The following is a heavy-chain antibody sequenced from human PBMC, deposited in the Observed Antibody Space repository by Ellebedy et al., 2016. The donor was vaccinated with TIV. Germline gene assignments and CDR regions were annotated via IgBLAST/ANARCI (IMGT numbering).Heavy chain of an antibody. CDR1: GFTFSSYS. CDR3: ARYSYGVEDFDQ. Sequence: GESLKISXAASGFTFSSYSMNWVRQAPGKGLEWVSSISSSSSYIYYADSVKGRFTISRDNAKNSLYLQMSSLRAEDTAVYYCARYSYGVEDFDQWGQGTLVTVSS. J-gene: IGHJ4*02. V-gene: IGHV3-21*04. CDR2: ISSSSSYI. D-gene: IGHD5-18*01.